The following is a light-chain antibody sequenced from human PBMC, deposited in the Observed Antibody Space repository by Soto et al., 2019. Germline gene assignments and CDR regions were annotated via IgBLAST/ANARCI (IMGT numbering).Light chain of an antibody. J-gene: IGLJ2*01. V-gene: IGLV1-51*01. CDR1: SSNIGRNF. CDR3: ATWDTSLSSVI. CDR2: DNA. Sequence: QSVLTQPPSVSAAPGQKVTISCSGSSSNIGRNFVSWYQFLPGAPPRLLIFDNAKRPSGIPDRFSGSQSDTSATLVITGLQTGDEADYYCATWDTSLSSVIFGGGTKLTVL.